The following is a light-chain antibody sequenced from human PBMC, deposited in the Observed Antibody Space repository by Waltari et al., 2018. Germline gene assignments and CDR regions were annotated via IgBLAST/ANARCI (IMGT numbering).Light chain of an antibody. CDR1: HIGGRF. CDR2: RDN. V-gene: IGLV3-9*01. J-gene: IGLJ2*01. CDR3: QVWDSTIEV. Sequence: SYDLSQPVSVSVALGQTATISCGEDHIGGRFVHWYQQKSGQAPVLVIYRDNERPSGITDRFSGSNPGKTATLTITGAQAEDEADYYCQVWDSTIEVFGGGTRLTVL.